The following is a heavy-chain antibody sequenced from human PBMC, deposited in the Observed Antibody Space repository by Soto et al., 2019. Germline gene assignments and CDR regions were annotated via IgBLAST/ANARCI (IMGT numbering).Heavy chain of an antibody. CDR2: TSYDGSNK. D-gene: IGHD3-10*01. J-gene: IGHJ4*02. Sequence: QVQLVESGGGVVQPGRSLRLSCAASGYVFNHYGLHWVRQAPGKGLEWLTLTSYDGSNKQYADSVKGRLTISRDDSKNPVYLQMNSLRVDKTAVYYCARWGGSSSSGYDIGQWGQGTLVTVSS. V-gene: IGHV3-33*01. CDR1: GYVFNHYG. CDR3: ARWGGSSSSGYDIGQ.